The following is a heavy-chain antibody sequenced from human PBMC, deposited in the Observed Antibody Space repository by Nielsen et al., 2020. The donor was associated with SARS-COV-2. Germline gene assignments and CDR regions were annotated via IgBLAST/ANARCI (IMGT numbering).Heavy chain of an antibody. V-gene: IGHV4-59*01. CDR1: GGSISSYY. CDR2: IYYSGST. Sequence: SETLSLTCTVSGGSISSYYWSWIRQPPGKGLEWIGYIYYSGSTAYNPSLESRVTISVDTSKNQISLQLSSVTAADTATYYCARAWGRSIFDIWGQGTKVTVSS. D-gene: IGHD3-16*01. J-gene: IGHJ3*02. CDR3: ARAWGRSIFDI.